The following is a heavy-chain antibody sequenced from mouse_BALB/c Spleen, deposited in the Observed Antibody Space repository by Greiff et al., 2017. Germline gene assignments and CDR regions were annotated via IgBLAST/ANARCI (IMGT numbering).Heavy chain of an antibody. D-gene: IGHD4-1*01. CDR1: GFTFSDYY. CDR3: ARDWDPPY. V-gene: IGHV5-4*02. Sequence: EVQLQESGGGLVKPGGSLKLSCAASGFTFSDYYMYWVRQTPEKRLEWVATISDGGSYTYYPDSVKGRFTISRDNAKNNLYLQMSSLKSEDTAMYYCARDWDPPYWGQGTLVTVSA. J-gene: IGHJ3*01. CDR2: ISDGGSYT.